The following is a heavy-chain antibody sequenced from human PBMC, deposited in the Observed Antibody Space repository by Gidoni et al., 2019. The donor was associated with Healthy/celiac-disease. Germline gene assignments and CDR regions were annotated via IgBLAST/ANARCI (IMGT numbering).Heavy chain of an antibody. J-gene: IGHJ5*02. D-gene: IGHD6-13*01. Sequence: QVQLQESGPGLVTPSETLSLTCPVSGGSISSYYWRWIRQPAGKGLEWIGRIYTSGSTNYNPSLKSRVTMSVDTSKNQFSLKLSSVTAADTAVYYCARDPGEVIAAAPHDGIYNWFDPWGQGTLVTVSS. CDR3: ARDPGEVIAAAPHDGIYNWFDP. CDR2: IYTSGST. V-gene: IGHV4-4*07. CDR1: GGSISSYY.